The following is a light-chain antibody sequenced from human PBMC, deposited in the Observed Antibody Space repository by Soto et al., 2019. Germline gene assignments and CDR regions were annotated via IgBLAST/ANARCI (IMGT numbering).Light chain of an antibody. J-gene: IGKJ1*01. CDR3: QQYAYWPET. CDR2: DAY. V-gene: IGKV3-11*01. CDR1: QSIRTS. Sequence: VLTQAPATLSLSPGERATLSCRASQSIRTSLAWYQQKPGQAPRLVIFDAYNGASDIPARFSGSGSGTNFTLAISSLQSEDFAVYYCQQYAYWPETFGQGTQVEIK.